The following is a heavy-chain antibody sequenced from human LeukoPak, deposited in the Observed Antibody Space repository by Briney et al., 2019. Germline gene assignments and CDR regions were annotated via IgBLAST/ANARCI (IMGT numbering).Heavy chain of an antibody. Sequence: ASVKVSCKASGYTFTGYYMHWVRQAPGQGLEWMGWINPNSGGTNYAQKFQGRVTMTRDTSISTAYMELSRLRSDDTAVYYCARGKSEGITIFGEINWFDPWGQGTLVTVSS. V-gene: IGHV1-2*02. CDR1: GYTFTGYY. D-gene: IGHD3-3*01. J-gene: IGHJ5*02. CDR3: ARGKSEGITIFGEINWFDP. CDR2: INPNSGGT.